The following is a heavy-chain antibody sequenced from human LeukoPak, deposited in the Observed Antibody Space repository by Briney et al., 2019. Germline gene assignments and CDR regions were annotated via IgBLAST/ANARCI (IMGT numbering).Heavy chain of an antibody. CDR1: GGTFSSYA. CDR3: ARVGGWDCSSTSCHGFDP. Sequence: GASVKVSCKASGGTFSSYAISWVRQAPGQGPEWMGRIIPIFGTANYAQKFQGRVTITTDEPTSTAYMELSSLRSEDTAVYYCARVGGWDCSSTSCHGFDPLGQGTLVTVSS. V-gene: IGHV1-69*05. J-gene: IGHJ5*02. D-gene: IGHD2-2*01. CDR2: IIPIFGTA.